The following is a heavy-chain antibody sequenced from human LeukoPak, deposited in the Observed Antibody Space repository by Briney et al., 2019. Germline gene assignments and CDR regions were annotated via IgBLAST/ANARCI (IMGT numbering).Heavy chain of an antibody. D-gene: IGHD1-26*01. CDR1: GASTSACY. J-gene: IGHJ3*01. Sequence: SETLSLTCTVSGASTSACYWSWIRQSPGKGLEWIGYSYSGGNANYNPSLKSRVTITIDTSENQFSLRLTSVTAADTAVYFCAHSKRGGGYYIKAFAVWGQGALVTISS. V-gene: IGHV4-59*01. CDR2: SYSGGNA. CDR3: AHSKRGGGYYIKAFAV.